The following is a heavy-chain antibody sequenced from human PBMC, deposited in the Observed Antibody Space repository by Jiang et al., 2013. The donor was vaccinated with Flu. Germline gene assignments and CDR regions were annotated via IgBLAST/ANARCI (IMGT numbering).Heavy chain of an antibody. V-gene: IGHV6-1*01. Sequence: SQTLSLTCAISGDSVSSNSAAWNWIRQSPSRGLEWLGRTYYRSKWYNDYAVSVKSRITINPDTSKNQFSLQLNSVTPEDTAVYYCARAVVELRGIRKTPAAYCSGGSCYSGRLLGDYYYYG. CDR1: GDSVSSNSAA. CDR3: ARAVVELRGIRKTPAAYCSGGSCYSGRLLGDYYYYG. CDR2: TYYRSKWYN. D-gene: IGHD2-15*01. J-gene: IGHJ6*01.